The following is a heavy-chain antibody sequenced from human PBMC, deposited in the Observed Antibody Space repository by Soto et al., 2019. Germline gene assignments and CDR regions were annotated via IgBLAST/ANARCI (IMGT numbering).Heavy chain of an antibody. J-gene: IGHJ4*02. CDR3: ARRYGPGFDY. V-gene: IGHV4-59*01. Sequence: SDTLSLTCTVSGGSIGRYYWSWIRQPPGKGLEWIGYLYNAGSTIYNPSLKSRVTISVDMSQNQFSLNLNYVTAADTAVYYCARRYGPGFDYWGQGTLVTVS. CDR1: GGSIGRYY. D-gene: IGHD4-17*01. CDR2: LYNAGST.